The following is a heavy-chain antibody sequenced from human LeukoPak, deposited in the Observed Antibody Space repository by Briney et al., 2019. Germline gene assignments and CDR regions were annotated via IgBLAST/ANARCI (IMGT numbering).Heavy chain of an antibody. CDR1: GFTFSGSA. CDR3: TRYSSSDNWFDP. CDR2: IRNKANSYAT. V-gene: IGHV3-73*01. J-gene: IGHJ5*02. Sequence: GGSLKLYCAASGFTFSGSAMHWVRQASGKGLEWVGRIRNKANSYATAYTASVKGRFTISRDDSKNTAYLQMNSLKTEDTAVYYCTRYSSSDNWFDPWGQGTLVTVSS. D-gene: IGHD6-6*01.